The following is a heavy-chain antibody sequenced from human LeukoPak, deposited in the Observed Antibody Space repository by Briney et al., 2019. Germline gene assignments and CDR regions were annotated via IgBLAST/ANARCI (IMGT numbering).Heavy chain of an antibody. J-gene: IGHJ3*02. D-gene: IGHD2-21*02. CDR1: GFTFSDYY. CDR3: ARERLGVTAFHI. CDR2: ISNSGSII. Sequence: GGSLRLSCAASGFTFSDYYMSWLRQAPGKVLEWVSYISNSGSIIHYADSVKGRFTISRDNAKNSLYLQMNSLRAEDTAVYYCARERLGVTAFHIWGQGTMVTVSS. V-gene: IGHV3-11*01.